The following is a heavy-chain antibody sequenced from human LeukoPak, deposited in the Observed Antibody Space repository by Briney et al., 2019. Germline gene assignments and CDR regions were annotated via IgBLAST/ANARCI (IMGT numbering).Heavy chain of an antibody. D-gene: IGHD2-2*01. CDR2: INHSGST. CDR1: GGSFSGYY. J-gene: IGHJ4*02. V-gene: IGHV4-34*01. CDR3: ARRSHREYCSSTSCSRLRGSFDY. Sequence: SETLSLTCAVYGGSFSGYYWSWIRQPPGKGLEWIGEINHSGSTNYNPSLKSRVTISVDTSKNQFSLKLSSVTAADTAVYYCARRSHREYCSSTSCSRLRGSFDYWGQGTLVTVSS.